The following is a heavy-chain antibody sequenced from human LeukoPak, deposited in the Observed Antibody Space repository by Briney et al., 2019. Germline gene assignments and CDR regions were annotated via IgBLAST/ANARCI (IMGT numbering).Heavy chain of an antibody. CDR1: GFTFSSYS. V-gene: IGHV3-48*01. D-gene: IGHD3-10*01. CDR2: ISSSSSTI. Sequence: GGSLRLSCAASGFTFSSYSMNWVRQAPGKGLEWVSYISSSSSTIYYADSVKGRFTISRDNSKNTLYLQMNSLRAEDTAVYYCASYYYGSGSYYKPSRSYYYGMDVWGQGTTVTVSS. J-gene: IGHJ6*02. CDR3: ASYYYGSGSYYKPSRSYYYGMDV.